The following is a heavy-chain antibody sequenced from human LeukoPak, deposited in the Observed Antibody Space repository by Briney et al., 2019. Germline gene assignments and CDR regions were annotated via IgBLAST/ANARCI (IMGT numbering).Heavy chain of an antibody. V-gene: IGHV4-31*03. D-gene: IGHD3-22*01. CDR2: IYYSGST. J-gene: IGHJ5*02. Sequence: SQTLSLNCTVSGGSISSGGYYWSWIRQHPGKGLEWIGYIYYSGSTYYNPSLKSRVTISVDTSKNQFSLKLSSVTASDTAVYYCARDPLDSSGSLAGFDPWGQGTLVTVSS. CDR3: ARDPLDSSGSLAGFDP. CDR1: GGSISSGGYY.